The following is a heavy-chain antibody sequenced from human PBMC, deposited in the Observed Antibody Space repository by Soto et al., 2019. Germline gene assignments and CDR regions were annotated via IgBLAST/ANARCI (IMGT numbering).Heavy chain of an antibody. CDR2: IIPIFGTA. CDR1: GGTFSSYA. J-gene: IGHJ4*02. Sequence: SVKVSCKASGGTFSSYAISWVRQAPGQGLEWMGGIIPIFGTANYAQKFQGRVTITADESTSTAYMELSSLRSKDTAVYYCARRGYSYGQYYFDYWGQGTLVTVSS. D-gene: IGHD5-18*01. V-gene: IGHV1-69*13. CDR3: ARRGYSYGQYYFDY.